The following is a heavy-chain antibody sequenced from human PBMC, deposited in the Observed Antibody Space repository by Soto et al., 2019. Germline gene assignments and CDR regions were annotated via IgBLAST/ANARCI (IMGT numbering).Heavy chain of an antibody. D-gene: IGHD3-3*01. Sequence: SETLSLTCAVYGGSFSGYYWSWIRQPPGKGLEWIGEINHSGSTNYNPSLKSRVTISVDTSKNQFSLKLSSVTAADTAVYYCARIPYDFWSGNTNYYYYYMDVWGKGTTVTVSS. CDR3: ARIPYDFWSGNTNYYYYYMDV. CDR1: GGSFSGYY. CDR2: INHSGST. J-gene: IGHJ6*03. V-gene: IGHV4-34*01.